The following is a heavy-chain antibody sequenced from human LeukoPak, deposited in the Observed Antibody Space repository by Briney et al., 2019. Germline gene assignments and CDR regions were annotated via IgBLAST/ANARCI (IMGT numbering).Heavy chain of an antibody. CDR1: GYTLTKLS. CDR2: FDPEDGET. V-gene: IGHV1-24*01. Sequence: ASVNVSCKVSGYTLTKLSLHWVRQAPGKGLEWMGGFDPEDGETIYAQKFQGRVTMTEDTSTDTAYMELSSLRSEDTAVYYCATSLGGDPCYYYGMDVWGQGTSVTVSS. J-gene: IGHJ6*02. CDR3: ATSLGGDPCYYYGMDV.